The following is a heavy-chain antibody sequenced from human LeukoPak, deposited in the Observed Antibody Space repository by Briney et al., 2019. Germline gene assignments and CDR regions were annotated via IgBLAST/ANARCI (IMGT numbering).Heavy chain of an antibody. CDR1: GYSFTSYW. J-gene: IGHJ4*02. D-gene: IGHD3-10*01. V-gene: IGHV5-51*01. Sequence: GESLKISCKGSGYSFTSYWIGWVRQMPGKGLEWMGIIYPGVSDTTYSPSFQGQVTFSADKSITTVYLQWSSLKASDTAMYYCARPAYYGSGNYYFDRWGQGTLVTVSS. CDR2: IYPGVSDT. CDR3: ARPAYYGSGNYYFDR.